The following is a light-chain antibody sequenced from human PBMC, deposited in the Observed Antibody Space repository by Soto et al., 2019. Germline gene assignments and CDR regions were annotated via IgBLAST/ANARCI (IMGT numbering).Light chain of an antibody. CDR1: QTIRTS. CDR2: DAS. CDR3: QQYGSSVT. Sequence: IVMNQSPDTLSLSPGERATLSCRASQTIRTSLAWYQQRPGQAPRLLIFDASRKTFGVPDRFTGSGSGTDFTLTINRLEPEDFGVYFCQQYGSSVTFGGGTKVDIK. J-gene: IGKJ4*02. V-gene: IGKV3-20*01.